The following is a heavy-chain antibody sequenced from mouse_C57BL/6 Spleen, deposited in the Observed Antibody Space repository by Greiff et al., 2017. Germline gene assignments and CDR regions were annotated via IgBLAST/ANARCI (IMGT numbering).Heavy chain of an antibody. V-gene: IGHV5-17*01. J-gene: IGHJ4*01. CDR2: ISSGSSTI. CDR1: GFTFSDYG. D-gene: IGHD2-5*01. CDR3: ARQDSTNYYAMDY. Sequence: EVKLMESGGGLVKPGGSLKLSCAASGFTFSDYGMHWVRQAPEKGLEWVAYISSGSSTIYYADTVKGRFTISRYNAKNTLFLQMTSLRSEDTAMYYCARQDSTNYYAMDYWGQGTSVTVSS.